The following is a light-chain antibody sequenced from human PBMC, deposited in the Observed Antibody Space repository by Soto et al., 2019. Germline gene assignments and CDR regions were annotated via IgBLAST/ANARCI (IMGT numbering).Light chain of an antibody. CDR2: EGS. Sequence: QSALTQPASVSGSPGQSITISCTGTSSDVGSYNVVSWYQQHPGKAPKLMIYEGSKRPSGVSHRFSGSKSVNTASLTISGLQAEDEADYYCCSYAGSSTWVFGGGTKLTVL. V-gene: IGLV2-23*01. CDR3: CSYAGSSTWV. CDR1: SSDVGSYNV. J-gene: IGLJ3*02.